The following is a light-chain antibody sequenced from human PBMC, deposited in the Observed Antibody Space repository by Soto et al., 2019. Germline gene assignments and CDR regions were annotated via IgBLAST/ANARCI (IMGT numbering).Light chain of an antibody. J-gene: IGKJ4*01. Sequence: EIVLTQSSGTPPLSPGERVTLACRASQSVSSNYLACYQQKSGQAPRLLIYRASTRATGIPDRFSGSGSGTDFSLIISRLEPEDAAVYYCQQYAASPLTFGGGTKVEIK. CDR1: QSVSSNY. V-gene: IGKV3-20*01. CDR2: RAS. CDR3: QQYAASPLT.